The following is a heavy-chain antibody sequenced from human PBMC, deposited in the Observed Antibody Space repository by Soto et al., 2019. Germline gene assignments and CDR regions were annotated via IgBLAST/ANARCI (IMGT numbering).Heavy chain of an antibody. CDR2: ISAYNGNT. Sequence: GASVKVSCKASGYTFTSYGISWVRQAPGQGLEWMGWISAYNGNTNYAQKLQGRVTMTTDTSTSTAYMELRSLRSDDTAVYYCARDLVGSVHYYYGMDVWGQGTTLTVSS. V-gene: IGHV1-18*04. CDR3: ARDLVGSVHYYYGMDV. CDR1: GYTFTSYG. J-gene: IGHJ6*02.